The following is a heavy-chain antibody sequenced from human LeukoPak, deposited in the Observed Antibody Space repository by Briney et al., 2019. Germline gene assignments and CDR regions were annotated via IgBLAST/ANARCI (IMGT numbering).Heavy chain of an antibody. CDR3: AKGSLGSWYYFDY. J-gene: IGHJ4*02. CDR1: GFTFSSYW. Sequence: GGSLRLSCAASGFTFSSYWMHWVRQAPGKGLVWVSRINSDGSDTSYADSVKGRFTISRDNAKNTVYLQMNSLRAEDTAVYYCAKGSLGSWYYFDYWGQGTLVTVSS. V-gene: IGHV3-74*01. D-gene: IGHD6-13*01. CDR2: INSDGSDT.